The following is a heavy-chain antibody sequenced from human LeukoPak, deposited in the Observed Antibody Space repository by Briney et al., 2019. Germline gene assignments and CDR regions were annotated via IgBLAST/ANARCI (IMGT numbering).Heavy chain of an antibody. J-gene: IGHJ5*02. V-gene: IGHV4-39*01. D-gene: IGHD6-13*01. Sequence: PPETLCLSCAVSGGSISRSSYYWGWIRHPPGKGLGWVGCIYYSGGSYYNPSLKSRVPISVDTYKNQFSLKLSSVTAADTAVYYCARSSGYSSSGGLNWFDTWGQGTLVTVSS. CDR1: GGSISRSSYY. CDR2: IYYSGGS. CDR3: ARSSGYSSSGGLNWFDT.